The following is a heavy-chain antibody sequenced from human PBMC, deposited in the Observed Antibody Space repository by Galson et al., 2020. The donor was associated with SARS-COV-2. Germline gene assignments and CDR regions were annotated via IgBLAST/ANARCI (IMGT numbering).Heavy chain of an antibody. Sequence: SATLSLTCTVSGYSISSGYYWGWIRQPPGKGLEWIGSIFHSGITYYNPSLKSRVTISVDTSKNQFSLNLNSVTAADTAVYYCARGTYYVYWGQGTLVTVSS. CDR3: ARGTYYVY. J-gene: IGHJ4*02. CDR1: GYSISSGYY. D-gene: IGHD1-26*01. CDR2: IFHSGIT. V-gene: IGHV4-38-2*02.